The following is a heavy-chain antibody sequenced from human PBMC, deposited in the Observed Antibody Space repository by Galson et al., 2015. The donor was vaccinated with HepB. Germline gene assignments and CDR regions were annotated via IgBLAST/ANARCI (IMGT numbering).Heavy chain of an antibody. CDR2: INSDGSGP. D-gene: IGHD2-21*01. Sequence: SLRLSCAASGFTFSSHAMNWVRQAPGKGLEWISGINSDGSGPNHADSVRGLFTISRDNSRNTLYLQMNSLGVEDTAVYHCATRDWGLVLGVWGQGSLVTVSS. CDR3: ATRDWGLVLGV. V-gene: IGHV3-23*01. J-gene: IGHJ4*02. CDR1: GFTFSSHA.